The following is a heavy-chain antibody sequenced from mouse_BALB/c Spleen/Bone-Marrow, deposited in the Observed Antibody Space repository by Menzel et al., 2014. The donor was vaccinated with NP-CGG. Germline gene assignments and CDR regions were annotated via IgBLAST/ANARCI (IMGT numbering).Heavy chain of an antibody. CDR1: GFTFSSYG. J-gene: IGHJ2*01. CDR2: ISSGGSYT. V-gene: IGHV5-6*01. D-gene: IGHD2-4*01. CDR3: ARHDYDEENFDY. Sequence: EVKLVDSGGDLVKPGGSLKLSCAASGFTFSSYGMSWVRRTPDKRLEWVATISSGGSYTYYPDSVKGRFTISRDNAKNTLYLQMSSLKSEDTAMYYCARHDYDEENFDYWGQGTTLTVSS.